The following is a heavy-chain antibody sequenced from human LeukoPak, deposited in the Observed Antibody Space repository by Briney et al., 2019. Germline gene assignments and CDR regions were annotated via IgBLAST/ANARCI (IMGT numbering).Heavy chain of an antibody. D-gene: IGHD3-10*01. J-gene: IGHJ4*02. V-gene: IGHV4-59*12. CDR3: ARGGDDSFDY. CDR2: IYYSGST. Sequence: SETLSLTCTVSGGSISSYYWSWIRQPPGKGLEWIGYIYYSGSTNYNPSLKSRVTMSVDTSKNQFSLKLSSVTAADTAVYYCARGGDDSFDYWGQGTLVTVSS. CDR1: GGSISSYY.